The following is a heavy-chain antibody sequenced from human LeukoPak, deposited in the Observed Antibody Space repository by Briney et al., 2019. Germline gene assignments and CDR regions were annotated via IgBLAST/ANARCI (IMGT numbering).Heavy chain of an antibody. Sequence: GGSLRLSCAASGFTFSSYGMHWVRQAPGKGLEWVAFIRYDGSNKYYADSVKGRFTISRDNSKSTLYLQMNSLRAEDTAVYYCANMTPYCSSTSCSRDYWGQGTLVTVSS. J-gene: IGHJ4*02. CDR1: GFTFSSYG. CDR2: IRYDGSNK. CDR3: ANMTPYCSSTSCSRDY. D-gene: IGHD2-2*01. V-gene: IGHV3-30*02.